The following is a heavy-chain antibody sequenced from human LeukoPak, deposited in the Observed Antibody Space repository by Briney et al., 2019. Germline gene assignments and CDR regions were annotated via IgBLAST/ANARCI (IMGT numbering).Heavy chain of an antibody. CDR2: IIPIFGTA. CDR3: ARARYYHDSSGDDALDI. J-gene: IGHJ3*02. D-gene: IGHD3-22*01. Sequence: GASVKVSCKASGGTFSSYAISWVRQAPGQGLEWMGGIIPIFGTANYAQKFQGRVTITADESTSTAYMELSSLRSEDTAVYYCARARYYHDSSGDDALDIWGQGTMVTVSS. CDR1: GGTFSSYA. V-gene: IGHV1-69*01.